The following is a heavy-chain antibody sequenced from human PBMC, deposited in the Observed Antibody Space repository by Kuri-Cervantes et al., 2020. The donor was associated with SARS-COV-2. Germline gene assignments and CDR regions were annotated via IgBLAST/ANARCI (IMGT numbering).Heavy chain of an antibody. J-gene: IGHJ3*02. CDR2: FDPEDGET. CDR3: ASPYYYDSSGSDAFDI. V-gene: IGHV1-24*01. CDR1: GYTLTELS. D-gene: IGHD3-22*01. Sequence: ASVKVSCKVSGYTLTELSMHWVRQAPGKGLEWMGGFDPEDGETIYAQKFQGRVTITEDTSTDTAYMELSSLRSEDTAVYYCASPYYYDSSGSDAFDIWGQGTMVTVSS.